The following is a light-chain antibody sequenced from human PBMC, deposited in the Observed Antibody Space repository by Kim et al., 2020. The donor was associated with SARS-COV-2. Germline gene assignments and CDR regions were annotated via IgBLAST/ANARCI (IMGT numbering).Light chain of an antibody. V-gene: IGKV3-15*01. CDR3: QQYDTWPYT. J-gene: IGKJ2*01. CDR1: QSVSRK. Sequence: EIVMTQSPATLSVSPGERATLSCRASQSVSRKLAWYQQKPGQAPRLLIYGASTRATGIPARFSGSGSGTEFSLIISSLQSEDFALYYCQQYDTWPYTFGQGTKLEI. CDR2: GAS.